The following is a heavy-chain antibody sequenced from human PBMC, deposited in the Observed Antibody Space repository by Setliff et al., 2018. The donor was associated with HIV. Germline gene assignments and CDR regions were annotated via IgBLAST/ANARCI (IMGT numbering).Heavy chain of an antibody. CDR2: VYYNGIT. CDR1: GASISGHY. V-gene: IGHV4-59*11. J-gene: IGHJ6*03. D-gene: IGHD3-10*01. CDR3: ARVSYYGSFYYNYYMDV. Sequence: SETLSLTCAVSGASISGHYWTWIRQPPGKGLEWIGYVYYNGITNYNPSLKSRVTISLDTSNSQFSLKLSSLTAADTAVYYCARVSYYGSFYYNYYMDVWGKGTTVTVSS.